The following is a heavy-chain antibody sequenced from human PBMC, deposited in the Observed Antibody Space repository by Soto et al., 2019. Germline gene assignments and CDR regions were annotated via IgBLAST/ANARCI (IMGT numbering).Heavy chain of an antibody. D-gene: IGHD3-9*01. CDR2: IWYDGSNK. V-gene: IGHV3-33*01. CDR3: ARGLRYFDWLLYYFDY. CDR1: GFTFSSYG. J-gene: IGHJ4*02. Sequence: WGSLRLSCAASGFTFSSYGVHWVRQAPDKGLEWVAVIWYDGSNKYYADSVKGRFTISRDNSKNTLYLQMNSLRAEDTAVYYCARGLRYFDWLLYYFDYWGQGTLVTVSS.